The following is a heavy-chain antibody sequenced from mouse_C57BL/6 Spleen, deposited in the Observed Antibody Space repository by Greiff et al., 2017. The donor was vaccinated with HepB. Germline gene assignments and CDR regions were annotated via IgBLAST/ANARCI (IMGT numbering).Heavy chain of an antibody. J-gene: IGHJ2*01. Sequence: VQLQQSGPELVKPGASVKISCKASGYSFTGYYMHWVKQSHGNILDWIGYIYPYNGVSSYNQKFKGKATLTVDKYSSTAYMELRSLTSEDSAVYYCARGNYYGSSYPYYFDYWGQGTTLTVSS. CDR3: ARGNYYGSSYPYYFDY. CDR2: IYPYNGVS. CDR1: GYSFTGYY. D-gene: IGHD1-1*01. V-gene: IGHV1-31*01.